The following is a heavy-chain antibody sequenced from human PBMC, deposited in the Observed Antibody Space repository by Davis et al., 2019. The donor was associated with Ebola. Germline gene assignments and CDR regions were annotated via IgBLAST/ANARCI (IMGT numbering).Heavy chain of an antibody. Sequence: PSETLSLTCAVYGGSFSGYYWSWIRQPPGKGLEWIGEINHSGSTNYNPSLKSRVTISVDTSKNQFSLKLSSVTAADTAVYYCARDKGSSWYGGNYMDVWGKGTTVTVSS. D-gene: IGHD6-13*01. CDR1: GGSFSGYY. CDR2: INHSGST. J-gene: IGHJ6*03. CDR3: ARDKGSSWYGGNYMDV. V-gene: IGHV4-34*01.